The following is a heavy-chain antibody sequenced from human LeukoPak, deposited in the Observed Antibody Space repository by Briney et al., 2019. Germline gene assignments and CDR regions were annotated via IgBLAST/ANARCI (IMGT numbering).Heavy chain of an antibody. V-gene: IGHV3-23*01. Sequence: GGSLRLSCAASGFIFSTYAMTWVRQAPGKGLEWVSVIRGSSTNTYYADSVKGRFTISRDNSKNTLYLQMNSLRAEDTAIYYCAKDLYGDYGGIDYWGQGTLITVSS. D-gene: IGHD4-17*01. CDR1: GFIFSTYA. CDR3: AKDLYGDYGGIDY. CDR2: IRGSSTNT. J-gene: IGHJ4*02.